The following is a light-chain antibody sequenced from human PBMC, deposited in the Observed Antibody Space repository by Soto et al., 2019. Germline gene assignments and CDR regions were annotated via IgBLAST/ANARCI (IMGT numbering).Light chain of an antibody. CDR2: EVS. CDR3: SSYRSSSTSYV. Sequence: QSVRTQPASVSGSPGQSITISCTGTSSDVGAYNYVSWYQHHPGKAPKLMIYEVSDRPSGVSNRFSGSKSGNTASLTISGLQAEDEADYYCSSYRSSSTSYVFGTGTKVTVL. V-gene: IGLV2-14*01. J-gene: IGLJ1*01. CDR1: SSDVGAYNY.